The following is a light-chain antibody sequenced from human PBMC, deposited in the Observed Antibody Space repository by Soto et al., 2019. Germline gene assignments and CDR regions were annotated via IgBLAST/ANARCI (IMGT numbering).Light chain of an antibody. V-gene: IGLV1-40*01. CDR3: QSYDRSLRVV. CDR1: SSNIGAGYD. CDR2: GNS. Sequence: QSVLTQPPSVSGAPGQRVTISCTGSSSNIGAGYDVHWYQQLPGTAPKLLIYGNSNRPSGVPDRFYGSKSGTSASLAITGLQDEDEADYYCQSYDRSLRVVFGVGTKLHVL. J-gene: IGLJ2*01.